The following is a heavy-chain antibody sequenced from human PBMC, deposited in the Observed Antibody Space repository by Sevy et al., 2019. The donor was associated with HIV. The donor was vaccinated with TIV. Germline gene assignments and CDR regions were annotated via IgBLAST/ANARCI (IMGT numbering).Heavy chain of an antibody. Sequence: GGCLRLSCAASGFTFSSYAMLWVRQAPGKGLEWVAVISYDGSNKYYADSVKGRFTISRDNSKNTLYLQMNSLRAEDTAVYYCARGWSDFDYWGQGTLVTVSS. CDR3: ARGWSDFDY. CDR1: GFTFSSYA. D-gene: IGHD6-19*01. J-gene: IGHJ4*02. CDR2: ISYDGSNK. V-gene: IGHV3-30-3*01.